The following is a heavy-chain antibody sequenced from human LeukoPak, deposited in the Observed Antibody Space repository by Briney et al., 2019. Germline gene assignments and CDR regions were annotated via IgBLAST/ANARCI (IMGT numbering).Heavy chain of an antibody. J-gene: IGHJ3*02. D-gene: IGHD3-10*01. CDR3: ARGGWSAFDI. Sequence: SETLSLTCTVSGGSVSDYYWSWIRQSPGKGLEWIGYIYYTGSTSYNPSLRSRVTISVDTSKNQFSMKLRSVTAADTAVYYCARGGWSAFDIWGQGTMVTVSS. CDR2: IYYTGST. CDR1: GGSVSDYY. V-gene: IGHV4-59*02.